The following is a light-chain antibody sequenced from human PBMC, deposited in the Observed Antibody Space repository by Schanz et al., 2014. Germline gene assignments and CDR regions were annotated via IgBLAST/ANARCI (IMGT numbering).Light chain of an antibody. J-gene: IGKJ5*01. CDR3: MQALQTLPIT. CDR1: QSLLHSDGKNY. V-gene: IGKV2-28*01. Sequence: DIVMTQSPLSLPVTPGEPASISCRSSQSLLHSDGKNYLDWYLQKPGQSPQFLIYLGSNRASGVTGRLRGSGTGTDFTPKISRVEADDVGIYYCMQALQTLPITFGQGTRREIK. CDR2: LGS.